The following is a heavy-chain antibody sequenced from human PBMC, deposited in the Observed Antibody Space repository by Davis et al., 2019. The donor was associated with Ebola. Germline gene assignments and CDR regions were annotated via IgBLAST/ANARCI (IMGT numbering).Heavy chain of an antibody. J-gene: IGHJ6*02. CDR3: ARGVDTAMDGYGMDV. D-gene: IGHD5-18*01. V-gene: IGHV3-7*01. Sequence: PGGSLRLSCAPSGFTFSSYWMSCVRQAPGKGLEWVANIKQDGSEKYYVDSVKGRFTISRDNAKNSLYLQMNSLRAEDTAVYYCARGVDTAMDGYGMDVWGQGTTVTVSS. CDR2: IKQDGSEK. CDR1: GFTFSSYW.